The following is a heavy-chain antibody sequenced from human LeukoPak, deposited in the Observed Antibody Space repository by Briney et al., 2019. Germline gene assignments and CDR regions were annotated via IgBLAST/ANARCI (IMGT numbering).Heavy chain of an antibody. J-gene: IGHJ5*02. CDR1: GGSIRSYC. D-gene: IGHD3-9*01. V-gene: IGHV4-59*08. Sequence: SETLSLTCTVSGGSIRSYCWSWIRQPPGKGLEWIAYISNTGSTNYSPSLKSRVTISEDTSQNQSSLKLTSVTAADTAVYYCARLAPAFTGYANWLDPCGQGTLVTVSS. CDR2: ISNTGST. CDR3: ARLAPAFTGYANWLDP.